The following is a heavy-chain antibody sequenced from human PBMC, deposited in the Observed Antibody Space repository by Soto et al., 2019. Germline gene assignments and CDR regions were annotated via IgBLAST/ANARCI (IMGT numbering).Heavy chain of an antibody. CDR2: IGVDANT. V-gene: IGHV3-23*01. D-gene: IGHD1-26*01. Sequence: EVELLESGGDLVQPGGSLRLSCAASGFTFSSYDMNWVRQAPGKGLEWVSAIGVDANTYYADSVKGRFTISRDDSRNTVHLQLNSLRVDDTAVYYCAKESTVGSPGDYFDSWGQGTLVTVSS. CDR1: GFTFSSYD. CDR3: AKESTVGSPGDYFDS. J-gene: IGHJ4*02.